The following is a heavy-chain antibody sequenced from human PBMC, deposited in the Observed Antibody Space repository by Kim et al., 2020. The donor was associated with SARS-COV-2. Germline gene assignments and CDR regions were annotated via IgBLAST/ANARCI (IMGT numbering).Heavy chain of an antibody. CDR1: GGSISSSSYY. Sequence: SETLSLTCTVSGGSISSSSYYLCWILPPPGPGLEWLGSIYYSGSTYYNPSLKSRVTISVDTSKNQFSLKLSSVTAADTAVYYCARHSYGSGSYWPDYYYYYGMDVWGQGTTVTVSS. CDR3: ARHSYGSGSYWPDYYYYYGMDV. V-gene: IGHV4-39*01. D-gene: IGHD3-10*01. J-gene: IGHJ6*02. CDR2: IYYSGST.